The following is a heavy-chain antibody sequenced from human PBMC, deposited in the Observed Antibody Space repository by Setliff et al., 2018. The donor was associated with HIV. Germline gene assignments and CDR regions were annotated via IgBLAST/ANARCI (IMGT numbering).Heavy chain of an antibody. D-gene: IGHD3-16*01. Sequence: SETLSLTCTVSGGSISSRGYYWGWIRQPPGKGPEWTGSIYYSGSTYYNPSLKSRVTISVDTSKNQFSLKLTSVTAAGTAVYYCVRGWGGALHYWGQGALVTVSS. CDR2: IYYSGST. J-gene: IGHJ4*02. V-gene: IGHV4-39*01. CDR3: VRGWGGALHY. CDR1: GGSISSRGYY.